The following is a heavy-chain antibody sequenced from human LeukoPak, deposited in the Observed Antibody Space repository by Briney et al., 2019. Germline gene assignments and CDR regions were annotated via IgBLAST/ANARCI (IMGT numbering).Heavy chain of an antibody. D-gene: IGHD2-2*01. J-gene: IGHJ5*02. CDR2: TYYRSKWYN. CDR3: AREEEFEGPAATRFTWFDP. CDR1: GDSLAGNGAA. V-gene: IGHV6-1*01. Sequence: SQTLSLTCAISGDSLAGNGAAWNWLRQSPSRGLEWLGRTYYRSKWYNDYAVSVKSRISINPDTSKNQFSLHLNSVTPEDTAVYYCAREEEFEGPAATRFTWFDPWGQGTLVTVSS.